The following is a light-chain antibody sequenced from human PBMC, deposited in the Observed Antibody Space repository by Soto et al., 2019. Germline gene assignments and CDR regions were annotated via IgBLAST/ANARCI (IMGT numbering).Light chain of an antibody. Sequence: EIVLTQSPGTLSLSPGERATLSCRASQSVSSSLAWFQHKPGQAPRLLIYGTSNRATGIPDRFSGSGSGTDFTLTISRLEPEDFAVYYCQQYSSSPLTFGGGTKVDIK. CDR2: GTS. J-gene: IGKJ4*01. CDR1: QSVSSS. CDR3: QQYSSSPLT. V-gene: IGKV3-20*01.